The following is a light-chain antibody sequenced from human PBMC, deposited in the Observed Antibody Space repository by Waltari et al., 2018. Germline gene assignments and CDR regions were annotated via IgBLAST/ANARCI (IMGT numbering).Light chain of an antibody. V-gene: IGLV1-40*01. CDR3: QTYDNSLIGRV. CDR2: TNN. J-gene: IGLJ3*02. CDR1: SSNIGAGSD. Sequence: QSVLTQPPSVSGALGQSVTISCTGRSSNIGAGSDVHWYQRFPGTAPKLRISTNNNRPSGVPDRFSGSKSGTSASLAITGLQAEDEAHYYCQTYDNSLIGRVFGGGTELTVL.